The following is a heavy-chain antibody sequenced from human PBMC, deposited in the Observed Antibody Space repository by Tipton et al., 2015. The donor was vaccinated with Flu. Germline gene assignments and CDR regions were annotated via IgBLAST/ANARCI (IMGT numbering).Heavy chain of an antibody. D-gene: IGHD6-19*01. J-gene: IGHJ4*02. Sequence: AVSGFTFSRYGMSWVRQAPGKGLEWVSGFGASGCTTYFADSVKGRFTISRDNFKNTLYLQMNSLRAEDTAVYYCAKVIPELVAGLDYWGQGTLVTVSS. CDR3: AKVIPELVAGLDY. V-gene: IGHV3-23*01. CDR2: FGASGCTT. CDR1: GFTFSRYG.